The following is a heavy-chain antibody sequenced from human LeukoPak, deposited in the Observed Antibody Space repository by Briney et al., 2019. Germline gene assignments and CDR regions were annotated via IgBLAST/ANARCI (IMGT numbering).Heavy chain of an antibody. CDR2: IYQSGST. CDR1: GGSISSSNYY. J-gene: IGHJ4*01. V-gene: IGHV4-39*07. Sequence: PSETLSLTCTVSGGSISSSNYYWGWIRQPPGKGLEWIGNIYQSGSTYYNPSLKSRVTISLDTSKNQFSLKLSSVTAADTAVYYCARDKIYYGSGSYYPRAAFDYXXXXTLVTVSS. CDR3: ARDKIYYGSGSYYPRAAFDY. D-gene: IGHD3-10*01.